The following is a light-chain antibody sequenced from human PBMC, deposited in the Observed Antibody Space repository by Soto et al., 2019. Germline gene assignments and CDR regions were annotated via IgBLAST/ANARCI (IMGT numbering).Light chain of an antibody. CDR3: QQLNSSS. Sequence: DIQLTQSPSFLSASVGDRVTITCRASQGISSYLAWYQQKPGKAPKRLIYAASTLQSGVPSRFSGSGSGTEFTITISSLQPEDFATYSCQQLNSSSFGGGTKVEIK. V-gene: IGKV1-9*01. CDR2: AAS. CDR1: QGISSY. J-gene: IGKJ4*01.